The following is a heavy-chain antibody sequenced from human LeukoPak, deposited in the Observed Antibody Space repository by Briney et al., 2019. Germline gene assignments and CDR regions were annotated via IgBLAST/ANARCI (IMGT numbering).Heavy chain of an antibody. D-gene: IGHD3-10*01. CDR1: GFTFSNYA. CDR2: ISGVDGST. V-gene: IGHV3-23*01. CDR3: ATFPYYYGSGSYSPFDY. Sequence: GGSLKLSCAASGFTFSNYAMSWVRQAPGKGLEWVSVISGVDGSTYYADSVKGRFTISRDNSKNTLYLQMNSLRAEDTAVYYCATFPYYYGSGSYSPFDYWGQGTLVTVSS. J-gene: IGHJ4*02.